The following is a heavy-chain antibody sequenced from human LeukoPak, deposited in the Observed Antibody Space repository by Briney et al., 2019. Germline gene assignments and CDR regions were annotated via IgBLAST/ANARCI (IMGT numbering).Heavy chain of an antibody. CDR1: GFTFSSYS. CDR2: IGTAGDT. Sequence: GGSLRLSCAASGFTFSSYSMNWVRQAPGKGLEWVSAIGTAGDTYYPGSVKGRFTISRENAKNSLYLQMNSLRAGDTAVYYCARGGSLDYWGQGTLVTVSS. V-gene: IGHV3-13*01. J-gene: IGHJ4*02. CDR3: ARGGSLDY. D-gene: IGHD2-15*01.